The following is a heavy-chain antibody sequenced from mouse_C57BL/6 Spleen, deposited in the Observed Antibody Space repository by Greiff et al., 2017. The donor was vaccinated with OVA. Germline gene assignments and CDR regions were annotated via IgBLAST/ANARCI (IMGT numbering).Heavy chain of an antibody. J-gene: IGHJ4*01. D-gene: IGHD1-1*01. Sequence: VQLQQSGPELVKPGASVKISCKASGYTFTDYYMNWVKQSHGKSLEWIGDINPNNGGTSYNQKFKGKATLTVDKSSSTDYMELRSLTSEDSAVEYCARGDSHYYGSSYGAMDDWGQGTSVTVSS. CDR2: INPNNGGT. CDR3: ARGDSHYYGSSYGAMDD. CDR1: GYTFTDYY. V-gene: IGHV1-26*01.